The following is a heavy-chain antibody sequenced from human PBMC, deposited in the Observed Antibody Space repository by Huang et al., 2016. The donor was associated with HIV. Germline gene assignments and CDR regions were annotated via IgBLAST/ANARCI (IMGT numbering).Heavy chain of an antibody. V-gene: IGHV1-8*01. CDR3: ARGFGINYNHEAFDV. CDR2: MNPKRGNV. D-gene: IGHD3-10*01. J-gene: IGHJ3*01. Sequence: QIQLAQSGAEVKKPGASVKVSCKASGYTFTNYDINWVRQASGQGLEWMGWMNPKRGNVGYTKKCQGRVAILRNSSINTSYLEVTSLTSEDTAVYYCARGFGINYNHEAFDVWGQGTMVTVSS. CDR1: GYTFTNYD.